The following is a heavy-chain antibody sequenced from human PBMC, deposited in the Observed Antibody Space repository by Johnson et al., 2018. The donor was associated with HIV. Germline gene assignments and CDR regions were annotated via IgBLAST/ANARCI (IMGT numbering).Heavy chain of an antibody. CDR1: GFTFSSYG. CDR3: AKDAMRSPRYNWKGDAFDI. J-gene: IGHJ3*02. D-gene: IGHD1-20*01. V-gene: IGHV3-30*18. CDR2: ISYDGSNK. Sequence: QVQLVESGGGVVQPGRSLRLSCAASGFTFSSYGMHWVRQAPGKGLEWVAVISYDGSNKYYADSVKGRFTISSDNSKNTLYLKMNSLRAEEPAVYYCAKDAMRSPRYNWKGDAFDIWGQGTMVTVSS.